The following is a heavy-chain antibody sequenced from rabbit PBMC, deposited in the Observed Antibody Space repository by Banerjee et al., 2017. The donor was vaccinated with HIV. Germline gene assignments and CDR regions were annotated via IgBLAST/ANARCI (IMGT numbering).Heavy chain of an antibody. D-gene: IGHD6-1*01. J-gene: IGHJ4*01. V-gene: IGHV1S40*01. CDR1: GFTLSNYW. Sequence: QSLEESGGDLVKPGASLTLTCKASGFTLSNYWICWVRQAPGKGLEWIACIYTGDGNTHYASWAKGRFTISKTSSTVDLKMTSLTVADTATYFCARHYTYGYTGHYYGNLWGPGTLVTVS. CDR3: ARHYTYGYTGHYYGNL. CDR2: IYTGDGNT.